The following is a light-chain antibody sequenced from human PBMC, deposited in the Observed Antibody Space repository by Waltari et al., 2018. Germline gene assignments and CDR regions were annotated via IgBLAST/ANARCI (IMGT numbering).Light chain of an antibody. J-gene: IGKJ4*01. V-gene: IGKV1-39*01. CDR1: QSIINY. CDR3: QQSYTTPRT. CDR2: AAS. Sequence: DIQMTQSPSSLSASVGDRVTITCRASQSIINYLNWYQQKPAKAPKLLIYAASSLQSGRPSRFSGSGSGTDFTLTISSLQPEDFATYYCQQSYTTPRTFGGGTKVEIK.